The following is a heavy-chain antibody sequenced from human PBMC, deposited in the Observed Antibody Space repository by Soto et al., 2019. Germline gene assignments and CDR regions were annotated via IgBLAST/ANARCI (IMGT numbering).Heavy chain of an antibody. J-gene: IGHJ6*02. CDR3: ARGDIEVIPSFGMDV. D-gene: IGHD2-2*01. CDR1: GYTFSTYA. Sequence: QVQLVQSGAEVKKPGASVKVSCKASGYTFSTYAISWVRQAPGQWLEWMGWISGYNGNTNYAQKAQGRVTMTTVTSTRPASMELRRLRSDDTAVYYCARGDIEVIPSFGMDVWGQGTTVTASS. CDR2: ISGYNGNT. V-gene: IGHV1-18*01.